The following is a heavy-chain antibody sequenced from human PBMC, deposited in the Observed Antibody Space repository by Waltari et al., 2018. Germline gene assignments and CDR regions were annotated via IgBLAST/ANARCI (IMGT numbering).Heavy chain of an antibody. Sequence: EVQLVESGGGLVRPGGSLRLSCSASGCTFTSYTMHWVRQAPGKGLEWVSSISSNGRYIYYADSVKGRFTISRDNAKNSLYLQLTSLRAEDTAVYYCARVVDYGDLYLYFYGLDVWGQGTTVAVSS. CDR2: ISSNGRYI. V-gene: IGHV3-21*01. CDR3: ARVVDYGDLYLYFYGLDV. D-gene: IGHD4-17*01. J-gene: IGHJ6*02. CDR1: GCTFTSYT.